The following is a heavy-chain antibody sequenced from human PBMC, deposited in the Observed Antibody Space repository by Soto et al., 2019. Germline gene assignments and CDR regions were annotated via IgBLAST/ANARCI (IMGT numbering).Heavy chain of an antibody. CDR1: GFTFSSYT. J-gene: IGHJ4*02. V-gene: IGHV3-21*01. D-gene: IGHD2-21*02. CDR3: ARGDVVVLTATSNFDY. Sequence: EVQLVESGGGLVKPGGSLRLSCAASGFTFSSYTMKWVRQAPGKGLEWVASISSSYYIKYADSVKRQFTISRDNAKNSLYLQMNSLRAEDTAVYYCARGDVVVLTATSNFDYWGQGTLVTVSS. CDR2: ISSSYYI.